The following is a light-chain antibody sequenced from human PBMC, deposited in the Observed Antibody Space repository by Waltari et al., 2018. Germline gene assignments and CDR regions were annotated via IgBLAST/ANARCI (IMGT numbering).Light chain of an antibody. V-gene: IGLV2-14*01. CDR3: AAHTSRGTWV. J-gene: IGLJ3*02. Sequence: QSALTQPASVSGSPGQSITISCTGTSSDVGYSNYVSWYQQFPGKVPIVLISEVKIRPSGVSNRFSASKSGTTASLTISGLQSEDEADYYCAAHTSRGTWVFGGGTKVTVL. CDR1: SSDVGYSNY. CDR2: EVK.